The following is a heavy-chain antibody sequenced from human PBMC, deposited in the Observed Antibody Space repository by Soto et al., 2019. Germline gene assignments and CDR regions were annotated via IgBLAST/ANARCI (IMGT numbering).Heavy chain of an antibody. J-gene: IGHJ4*02. CDR3: ARGGITMIVGSFDY. V-gene: IGHV4-39*01. CDR2: IYYSGST. CDR1: GGSISSRSYY. Sequence: SETLSLTCTVSGGSISSRSYYWGWIRHHPGKGLEWIGSIYYSGSTYYNPSLKSRVTICVDTSKNQFSLKLSSVSAADTAVYYCARGGITMIVGSFDYWGQGTLVTVSS. D-gene: IGHD3-22*01.